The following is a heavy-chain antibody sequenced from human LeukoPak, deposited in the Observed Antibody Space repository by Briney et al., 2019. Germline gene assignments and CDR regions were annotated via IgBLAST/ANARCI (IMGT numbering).Heavy chain of an antibody. D-gene: IGHD3-3*01. Sequence: SETLSLTCTVSGGSISSYYWSWIRQPPGKGLEWIGSIYYSGSTYYNPSLKSRVTISVDTSKNQFSLKLSSVTAADTAVYYCARGPPHHYDFWSGYYTGPMDVWGKGTTVTVSS. CDR2: IYYSGST. V-gene: IGHV4-59*12. J-gene: IGHJ6*03. CDR1: GGSISSYY. CDR3: ARGPPHHYDFWSGYYTGPMDV.